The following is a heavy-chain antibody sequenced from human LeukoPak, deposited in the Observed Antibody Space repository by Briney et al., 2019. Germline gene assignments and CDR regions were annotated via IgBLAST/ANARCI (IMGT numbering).Heavy chain of an antibody. CDR2: IYPGDSDT. J-gene: IGHJ4*02. CDR1: GYXFTSYW. D-gene: IGHD3-22*01. Sequence: GESLKISCKGSGYXFTSYWIGWVRQMPGKGLEWMGIIYPGDSDTRYSPSFQGQVTISAGKSISTAYLQWSSLKASDTAMYYCARVSVYYYDSSGYYEPFDYWGQGTLVTVSS. V-gene: IGHV5-51*01. CDR3: ARVSVYYYDSSGYYEPFDY.